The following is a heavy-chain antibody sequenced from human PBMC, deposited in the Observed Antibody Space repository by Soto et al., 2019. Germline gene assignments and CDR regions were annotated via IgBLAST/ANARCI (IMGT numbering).Heavy chain of an antibody. J-gene: IGHJ6*03. Sequence: QVQLVESGGGVVQPGRSLRLSCAASGFTFSSYGMHWVRQAPGKGLEWVAVIWYDGSNKYYADSVKGRFTISRDNSKNTLYLQMNSLRAEDTAVYYCARGIGGENDYYYYMDVWGKGTTVIVSS. CDR2: IWYDGSNK. D-gene: IGHD3-3*01. V-gene: IGHV3-33*01. CDR3: ARGIGGENDYYYYMDV. CDR1: GFTFSSYG.